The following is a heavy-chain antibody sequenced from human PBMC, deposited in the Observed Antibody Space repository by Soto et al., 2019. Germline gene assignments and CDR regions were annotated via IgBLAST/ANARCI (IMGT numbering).Heavy chain of an antibody. J-gene: IGHJ3*02. V-gene: IGHV3-48*01. CDR1: GFTFSSYS. CDR3: VRDYLYAFHI. Sequence: GGSLRLSCAASGFTFSSYSMNWVRQAPGKGLEYLSYITSNSGSIYYADSVRGRFTISRDNAMNSLYLQMNSLRAEDTAVYFCVRDYLYAFHIWGHGTMVTVSS. CDR2: ITSNSGSI.